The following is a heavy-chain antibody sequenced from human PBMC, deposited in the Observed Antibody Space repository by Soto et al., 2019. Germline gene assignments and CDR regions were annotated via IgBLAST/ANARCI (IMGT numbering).Heavy chain of an antibody. D-gene: IGHD6-13*01. CDR2: IWYDGSNK. CDR1: GFTFSSYG. J-gene: IGHJ3*02. Sequence: GSLRLSCAASGFTFSSYGMHWVRQAPGKGLEWVAVIWYDGSNKYYADSVKGRFTISRDNSKNTLYLQMNSLRAEDTAVYYCASPGTEDAFDIWGQGTMVTVSS. V-gene: IGHV3-33*01. CDR3: ASPGTEDAFDI.